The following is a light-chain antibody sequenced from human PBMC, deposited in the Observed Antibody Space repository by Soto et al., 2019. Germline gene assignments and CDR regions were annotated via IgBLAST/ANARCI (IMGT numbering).Light chain of an antibody. J-gene: IGKJ2*01. CDR1: QRHLYNGKNY. V-gene: IGKV2-28*01. CDR3: MEALQIPHT. Sequence: DIVMTQSPLSLPVTPGEPASISCRSSQRHLYNGKNYLDWYLQKPGQSPQLLVYLGSNRASGVPDRFSGSGSGTDFTLEISRVEAEDVGVYYCMEALQIPHTFGQGTKLEIK. CDR2: LGS.